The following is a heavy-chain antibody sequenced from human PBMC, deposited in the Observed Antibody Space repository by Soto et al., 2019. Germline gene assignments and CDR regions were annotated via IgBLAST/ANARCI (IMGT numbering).Heavy chain of an antibody. J-gene: IGHJ4*02. CDR2: IIPIFGTA. V-gene: IGHV1-69*13. D-gene: IGHD3-3*01. CDR1: GGTFSSYA. Sequence: SVKVSCKASGGTFSSYAISWVRQAPGQGLEWMGGIIPIFGTANYAQKFQGRVTITADESTSTAYMELSSLRSEDTAVYYCARGPHHTYYDFWSGYYYFDYWGQGTLVTVSS. CDR3: ARGPHHTYYDFWSGYYYFDY.